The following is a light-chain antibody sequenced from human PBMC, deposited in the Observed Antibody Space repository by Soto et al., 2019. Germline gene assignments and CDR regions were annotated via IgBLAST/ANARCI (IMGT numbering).Light chain of an antibody. J-gene: IGKJ1*01. V-gene: IGKV3-15*01. CDR2: GAS. CDR3: QDYSNWHTWT. Sequence: EVVMTQSPTTLSVSLRERSTLPFRASQAISTNLASYQKKPGQAPSILXYGASTRAAGSPARFSRGSSWGELTLIISSLQSEDFAVYYCQDYSNWHTWTFGQGTKVDIK. CDR1: QAISTN.